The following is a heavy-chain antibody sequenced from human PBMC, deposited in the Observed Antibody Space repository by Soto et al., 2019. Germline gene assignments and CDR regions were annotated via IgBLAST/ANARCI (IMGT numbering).Heavy chain of an antibody. D-gene: IGHD3-22*01. CDR3: ARGISMTVEVQRDAPDKYFFDS. V-gene: IGHV4-34*01. J-gene: IGHJ4*02. CDR1: GGSFSCYY. CDR2: INHSGRS. Sequence: PSETLSLTYAVYGGSFSCYYWTWIRQPPGKGLEWIAEINHSGRSNSNPSLKSRVTVSVDTSKNQFSLKLSPVTAADTAVYYCARGISMTVEVQRDAPDKYFFDSWGQGTLVTVSS.